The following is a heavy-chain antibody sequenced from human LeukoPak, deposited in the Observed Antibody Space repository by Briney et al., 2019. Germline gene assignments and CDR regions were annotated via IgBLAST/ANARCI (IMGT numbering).Heavy chain of an antibody. CDR3: ARQGSGKAQNWFDP. CDR2: IYYSGST. V-gene: IGHV4-39*01. J-gene: IGHJ5*02. D-gene: IGHD1-26*01. CDR1: GGSISSSSYY. Sequence: SETLSLTCTVSGGSISSSSYYRGWIRQPPGKGLEWIGSIYYSGSTYYNPSLKSRVTISVDTSKNQFSLKLSSVTAADTAVYYCARQGSGKAQNWFDPWGQGTLVTVSS.